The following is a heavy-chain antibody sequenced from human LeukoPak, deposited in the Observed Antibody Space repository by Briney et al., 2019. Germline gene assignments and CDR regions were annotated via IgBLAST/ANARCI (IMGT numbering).Heavy chain of an antibody. V-gene: IGHV3-23*01. CDR1: GFTFSSYA. Sequence: GGSLRLSCAASGFTFSSYAMSWVRQAPGKGLEWVSAISGSGGSTYYADSVKGRFTISRDNSKNTLYLQMNSLRAEDTAVYYCAKALRVGAVDHWYFDLWGRGTLVTVSS. J-gene: IGHJ2*01. CDR3: AKALRVGAVDHWYFDL. CDR2: ISGSGGST. D-gene: IGHD6-19*01.